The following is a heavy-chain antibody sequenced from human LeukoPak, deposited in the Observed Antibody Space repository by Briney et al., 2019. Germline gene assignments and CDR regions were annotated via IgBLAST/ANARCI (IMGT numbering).Heavy chain of an antibody. Sequence: SETLSLTCTVSGGSISSYYWSWIRQPPGKGLEWIGYIYYSGSTNYNPSLKSRVTISVDTSKNQFSLKLSSVTAADTAVYYCAGLRTRSYCSSTSCYSPWGQGTLVTVSS. CDR1: GGSISSYY. V-gene: IGHV4-59*01. CDR3: AGLRTRSYCSSTSCYSP. J-gene: IGHJ5*02. D-gene: IGHD2-2*01. CDR2: IYYSGST.